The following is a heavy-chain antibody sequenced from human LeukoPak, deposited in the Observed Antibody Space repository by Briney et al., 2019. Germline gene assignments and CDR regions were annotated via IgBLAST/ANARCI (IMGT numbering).Heavy chain of an antibody. D-gene: IGHD1-26*01. CDR3: ARDSSGSLDY. CDR2: ISWNGYST. V-gene: IGHV3-43*01. CDR1: GFSFRGYT. J-gene: IGHJ4*02. Sequence: GGSLRLSCAASGFSFRGYTMHWVRQAPGKGLEWVSLISWNGYSTSYGASVEGRFTISRDNNKGALNLQMSSLRTEDTALYYCARDSSGSLDYWGQGTLVTVSS.